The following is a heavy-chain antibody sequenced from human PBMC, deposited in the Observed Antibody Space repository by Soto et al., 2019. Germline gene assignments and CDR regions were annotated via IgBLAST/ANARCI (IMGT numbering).Heavy chain of an antibody. V-gene: IGHV1-69*04. D-gene: IGHD3-3*01. CDR2: IIPILGIA. CDR1: GGTFSSYT. Sequence: TSVKLSCEACGGTFSSYTISCVRQAPGQGLEWMGRIIPILGIANYAQKFQGRVTITADKSTSTAYMELSSLRSEDTAVYYCARDRITIFGVVAPDDAFDIWGQGTMVTVSS. J-gene: IGHJ3*02. CDR3: ARDRITIFGVVAPDDAFDI.